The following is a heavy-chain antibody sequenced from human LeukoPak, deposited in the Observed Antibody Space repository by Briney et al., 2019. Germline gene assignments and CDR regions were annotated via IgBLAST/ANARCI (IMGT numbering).Heavy chain of an antibody. CDR3: ARWLRGIADEDGVDV. CDR1: GGSISSYY. J-gene: IGHJ6*02. D-gene: IGHD6-13*01. V-gene: IGHV4-59*01. CDR2: IYYSGST. Sequence: KTSETLSLTCTVSGGSISSYYCSWIRQPPGKGLEWIGYIYYSGSTNYNPSLKSRVTMSVDTSKNQFSLKLSSVTAADTAVYYCARWLRGIADEDGVDVWGQGTTVTVSS.